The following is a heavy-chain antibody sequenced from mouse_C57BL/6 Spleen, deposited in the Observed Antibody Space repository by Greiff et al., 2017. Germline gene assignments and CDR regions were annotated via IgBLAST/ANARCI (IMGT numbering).Heavy chain of an antibody. Sequence: QVQLQQSGTELVKPGASVKLSCKASGYTFTSYWMHWVKQRPGQGLEWIGNINPSNGGTNYNEKFKSKATLTVDKSSSTAYMQLSSLTSEDSAVYYCARSPNQYYGSSYWFAYWGQGTLVTVSA. CDR1: GYTFTSYW. V-gene: IGHV1-53*01. CDR3: ARSPNQYYGSSYWFAY. D-gene: IGHD1-1*01. J-gene: IGHJ3*01. CDR2: INPSNGGT.